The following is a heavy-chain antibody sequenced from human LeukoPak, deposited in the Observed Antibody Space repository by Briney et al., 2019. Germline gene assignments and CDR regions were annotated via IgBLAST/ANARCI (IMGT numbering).Heavy chain of an antibody. V-gene: IGHV1-18*01. CDR1: GYTLTSYG. CDR3: ARMSYGSGTNWFDP. J-gene: IGHJ5*02. CDR2: ISAYNGVT. Sequence: ASVKVSCTASGYTLTSYGISWVRQAPGQGLEWMGWISAYNGVTNYAQKLQGRVTITTDTSTSTAYMELRSLRSDDTAVYYCARMSYGSGTNWFDPWGQGTLVTVSS. D-gene: IGHD3-10*01.